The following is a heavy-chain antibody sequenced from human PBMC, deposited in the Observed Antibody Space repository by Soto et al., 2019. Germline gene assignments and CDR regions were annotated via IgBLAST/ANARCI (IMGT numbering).Heavy chain of an antibody. CDR3: GRPWGIGLTPPGP. D-gene: IGHD6-13*01. CDR1: GASINNTSYY. V-gene: IGHV4-39*01. Sequence: KLQESGPRLVKPSETLSLTCTVSGASINNTSYYWGWIRQSPGKGLEWIGNIYYSGKTYYSPSLKSRVSISVDASRNQFSLRLSPVTAADTAVYYCGRPWGIGLTPPGPWGQGVLVTVSS. CDR2: IYYSGKT. J-gene: IGHJ5*02.